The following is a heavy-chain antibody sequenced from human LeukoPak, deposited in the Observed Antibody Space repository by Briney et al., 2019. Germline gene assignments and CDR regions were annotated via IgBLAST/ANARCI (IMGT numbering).Heavy chain of an antibody. CDR2: ISFDGSKK. D-gene: IGHD6-13*01. CDR3: ARDGIAAVDFDY. Sequence: GRSLRLSCAASGFTFSGFGIHWVRQAPGKGLEWVAVISFDGSKKYYADSVKGRFIISRDNSKNTLDLQMNSLRAEDTAVYYCARDGIAAVDFDYWGQGILVTVSS. V-gene: IGHV3-30*03. CDR1: GFTFSGFG. J-gene: IGHJ4*02.